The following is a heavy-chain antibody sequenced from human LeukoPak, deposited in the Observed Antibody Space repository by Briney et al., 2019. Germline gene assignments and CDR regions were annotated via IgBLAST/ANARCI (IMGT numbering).Heavy chain of an antibody. CDR1: GGTFSSYA. V-gene: IGHV1-69*05. Sequence: SVKVSCKASGGTFSSYAISWVRQAPGQGLEWMGGIIPIFGTANYAQKFQGRVTITTDESTSTAYMELSSLRSEDTAVYYCARGDVTAIHSFDPWGQGTLVTVSS. CDR2: IIPIFGTA. CDR3: ARGDVTAIHSFDP. J-gene: IGHJ5*02. D-gene: IGHD2-21*02.